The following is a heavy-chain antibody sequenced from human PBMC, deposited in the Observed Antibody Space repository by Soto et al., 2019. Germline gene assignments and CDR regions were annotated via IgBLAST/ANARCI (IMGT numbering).Heavy chain of an antibody. CDR2: ISSSSSYI. CDR1: GFTFSSYS. CDR3: ARFRRGAAGKYYYGMDV. Sequence: PGGSLRLSCAASGFTFSSYSMNWVRQAPGKGLEWVSSISSSSSYIYYADSVKGRFTISRDNAKNSLYLQMNSLRAEDTAVYYCARFRRGAAGKYYYGMDVWGQGTTVTV. V-gene: IGHV3-21*01. D-gene: IGHD6-13*01. J-gene: IGHJ6*02.